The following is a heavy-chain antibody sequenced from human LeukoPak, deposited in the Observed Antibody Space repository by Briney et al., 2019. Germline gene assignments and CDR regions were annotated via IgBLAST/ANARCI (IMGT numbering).Heavy chain of an antibody. D-gene: IGHD2-21*01. CDR3: ARAPGPPRILWWGRVHGAFDI. V-gene: IGHV4-34*01. Sequence: PSETLSLTCAVYGGSFSGYYWSWIRQPPGKGLEWIGEINHSGSTNYNPSLKSRVTISVDTSKNQFSLKLSSVTAADTAVYYCARAPGPPRILWWGRVHGAFDIWGQGTMVTVSS. J-gene: IGHJ3*02. CDR2: INHSGST. CDR1: GGSFSGYY.